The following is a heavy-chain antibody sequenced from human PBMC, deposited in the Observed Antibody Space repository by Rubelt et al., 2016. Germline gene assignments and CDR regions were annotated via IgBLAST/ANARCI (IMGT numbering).Heavy chain of an antibody. CDR1: GFIFSTYA. CDR3: AKDLDYGDYVFDF. D-gene: IGHD4-17*01. Sequence: RLSCAASGFIFSTYAMSWVRQAPGKGLEWVSTIRGSDGSTCYADSVKGRFTISSDNSKNTLYLQMNSLRAEDTAVYYCAKDLDYGDYVFDFWGQGTLVTVSS. CDR2: IRGSDGST. J-gene: IGHJ4*02. V-gene: IGHV3-23*01.